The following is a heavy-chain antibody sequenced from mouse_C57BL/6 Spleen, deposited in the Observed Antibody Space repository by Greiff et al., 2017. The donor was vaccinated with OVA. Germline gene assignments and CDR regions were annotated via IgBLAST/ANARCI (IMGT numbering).Heavy chain of an antibody. Sequence: QVQLKQSGAELVKPGASVKLSCKASGYTFTEYTIHWVKQRSGQGLEWIGWFYPGSGSIKYNEKFKDKATLTADKSSSTVYMELSRLTSEDSAVYFCARHTKVPYDYERYFDVWGTGTTVTVSS. CDR2: FYPGSGSI. J-gene: IGHJ1*03. CDR3: ARHTKVPYDYERYFDV. D-gene: IGHD2-4*01. V-gene: IGHV1-62-2*01. CDR1: GYTFTEYT.